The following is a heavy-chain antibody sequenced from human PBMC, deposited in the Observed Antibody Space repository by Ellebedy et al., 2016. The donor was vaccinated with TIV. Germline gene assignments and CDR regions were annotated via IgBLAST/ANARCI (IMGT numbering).Heavy chain of an antibody. V-gene: IGHV3-23*01. D-gene: IGHD4-17*01. CDR3: AKDFIYGDYADF. CDR2: ISGRGGST. J-gene: IGHJ4*02. CDR1: GFTFSSYA. Sequence: GESLKISCAASGFTFSSYAMSWVRQAPGKGLEWVSTISGRGGSTYYAGSVKGRFTVSSDTSKNTLYLRVNSMRADETAVYYCAKDFIYGDYADFWGQGTLVTVSS.